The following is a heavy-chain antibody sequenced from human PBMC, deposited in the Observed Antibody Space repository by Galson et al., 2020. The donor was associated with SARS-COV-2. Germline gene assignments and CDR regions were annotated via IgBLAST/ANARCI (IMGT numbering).Heavy chain of an antibody. CDR2: ISSSSTFT. J-gene: IGHJ3*01. CDR1: EFTFSDYY. CDR3: ARGKGIAEDVFDL. D-gene: IGHD6-13*01. Sequence: LTCAASEFTFSDYYMSWIRQAPGKGLEWVSYISSSSTFTEYGDSVKGRFTISRDNAKKSLYLQMNGLRAEDTAVYYCARGKGIAEDVFDLLGQATMVAFSS. V-gene: IGHV3-11*06.